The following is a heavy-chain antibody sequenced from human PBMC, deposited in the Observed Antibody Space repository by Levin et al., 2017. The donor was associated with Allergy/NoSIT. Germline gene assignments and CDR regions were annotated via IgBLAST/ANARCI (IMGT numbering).Heavy chain of an antibody. J-gene: IGHJ4*02. CDR1: GFTFTSYA. D-gene: IGHD3/OR15-3a*01. V-gene: IGHV3-23*01. CDR3: ARGTDDFDL. Sequence: HPGGSLRLSCAASGFTFTSYAMTWVRQAPGKGLEWVSLISGIGDSTYYGDSVKGRFSISRDNSRNTLYLQMNSLRAEDTARYYCARGTDDFDLWGQGTLVTVSS. CDR2: ISGIGDST.